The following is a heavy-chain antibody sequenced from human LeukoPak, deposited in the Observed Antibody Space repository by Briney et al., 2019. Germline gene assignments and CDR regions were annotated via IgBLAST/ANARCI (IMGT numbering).Heavy chain of an antibody. CDR3: AKPPYDSSGYLLHFDY. J-gene: IGHJ4*02. D-gene: IGHD3-22*01. CDR1: GFTFSTYG. Sequence: PGGSLRLSCAASGFTFSTYGMHCVRQAPGKGLEWVAVISYDGSNEYYGDSVKGRFTISRDNSKSTLYLQLNSLRAEDTAVYFCAKPPYDSSGYLLHFDYWGQGTLVTVSS. CDR2: ISYDGSNE. V-gene: IGHV3-30*18.